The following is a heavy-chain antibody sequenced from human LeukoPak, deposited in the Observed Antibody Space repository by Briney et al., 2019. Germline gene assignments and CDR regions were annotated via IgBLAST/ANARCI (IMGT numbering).Heavy chain of an antibody. J-gene: IGHJ4*02. V-gene: IGHV3-74*01. CDR3: ARESGYTYGA. D-gene: IGHD6-13*01. Sequence: PGGSLRLSCAASGFTFSSYAMYWVRQAPGKGLVWVSLINIDGSRTTYADSVKGRFTISRDNAKNTLYLQMNSLRAEDTAVYYCARESGYTYGAWGQGTLVIVSS. CDR1: GFTFSSYA. CDR2: INIDGSRT.